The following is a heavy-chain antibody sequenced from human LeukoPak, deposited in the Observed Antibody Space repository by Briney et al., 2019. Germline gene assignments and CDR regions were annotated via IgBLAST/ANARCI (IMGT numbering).Heavy chain of an antibody. CDR2: IYYSGST. CDR1: GGSISSGGYY. V-gene: IGHV4-31*03. D-gene: IGHD5-24*01. Sequence: SETLSLTCTVSGGSISSGGYYWSWIHQHPRKGLEWIGYIYYSGSTYYNPSLKSRVTISVDTSKNQFSLKLSSVTAADTAVYYCARDGVEMATNLWGQGTLVTVSS. J-gene: IGHJ5*02. CDR3: ARDGVEMATNL.